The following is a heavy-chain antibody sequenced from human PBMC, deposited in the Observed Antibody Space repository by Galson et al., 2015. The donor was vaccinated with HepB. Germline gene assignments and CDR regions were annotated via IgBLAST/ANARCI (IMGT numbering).Heavy chain of an antibody. J-gene: IGHJ4*02. CDR3: AKGYGDPPREYYFDY. D-gene: IGHD4-17*01. Sequence: SLRLSCAASGFTFSSYGMHWVRQAPGKGLEWVAFLRNDGTNKYYGDSVEGRFTISRDNFKNTLYLQMNSLRPDDTAVYHCAKGYGDPPREYYFDYWGQGTLVTVSS. CDR2: LRNDGTNK. V-gene: IGHV3-30*02. CDR1: GFTFSSYG.